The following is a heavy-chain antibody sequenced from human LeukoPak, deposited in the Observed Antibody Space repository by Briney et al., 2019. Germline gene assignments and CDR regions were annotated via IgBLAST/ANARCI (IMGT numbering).Heavy chain of an antibody. Sequence: PGGSLRLSCAASGFTFSSYAMHWVRQAPGKGLEWVAVMSYDGSNKYYADSVKGRFTISRDNSKNTLYLQMNSLRAEDTAVYYCARGRYTRRVSPIAVAGTSTVTTFDYWGQGTLVTVSS. CDR2: MSYDGSNK. D-gene: IGHD6-19*01. CDR3: ARGRYTRRVSPIAVAGTSTVTTFDY. V-gene: IGHV3-30*04. J-gene: IGHJ4*02. CDR1: GFTFSSYA.